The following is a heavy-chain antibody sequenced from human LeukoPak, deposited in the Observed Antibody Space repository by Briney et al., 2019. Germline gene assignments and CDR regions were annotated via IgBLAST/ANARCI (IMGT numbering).Heavy chain of an antibody. J-gene: IGHJ4*02. CDR1: GYTFTGYY. Sequence: ASVKVSCKASGYTFTGYYMHWVRQAPGQGLEWMGWINPNSGGTNYAQKFQGRVTMTRDTSISTAYMELSRLRSDDTAVYYCARAPYYDFWSGYYGFDYWGQGTLVTVSS. V-gene: IGHV1-2*02. D-gene: IGHD3-3*01. CDR3: ARAPYYDFWSGYYGFDY. CDR2: INPNSGGT.